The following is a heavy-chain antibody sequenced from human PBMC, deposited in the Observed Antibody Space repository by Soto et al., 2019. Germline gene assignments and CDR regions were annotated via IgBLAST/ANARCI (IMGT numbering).Heavy chain of an antibody. CDR1: GFTFSSYS. V-gene: IGHV3-21*01. Sequence: EVQLVESGGGLVKPGASLRLSCAASGFTFSSYSMNWVRQAPGKGREWVSSISSSSSYIYYADSVKGRFTISRDNAKNSLYLQMNSLRAEDTAVYYGARLDIGYCSSTSCFNYWGQGTLVTVSS. J-gene: IGHJ4*02. D-gene: IGHD2-2*03. CDR2: ISSSSSYI. CDR3: ARLDIGYCSSTSCFNY.